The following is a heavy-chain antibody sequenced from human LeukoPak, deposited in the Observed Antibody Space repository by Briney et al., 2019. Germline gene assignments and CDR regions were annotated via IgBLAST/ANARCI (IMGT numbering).Heavy chain of an antibody. CDR1: GFTFSDYY. D-gene: IGHD1-26*01. Sequence: AGGSLRLSCAASGFTFSDYYMTWSRQAPGKGLEWVSYISSTGSTIFYADSVKGRFTISRDNAKNSLYLQMNSLRAEDTAVYYCARNGRILGTQGFDYWGQGTLVTVSS. CDR2: ISSTGSTI. CDR3: ARNGRILGTQGFDY. V-gene: IGHV3-11*01. J-gene: IGHJ4*02.